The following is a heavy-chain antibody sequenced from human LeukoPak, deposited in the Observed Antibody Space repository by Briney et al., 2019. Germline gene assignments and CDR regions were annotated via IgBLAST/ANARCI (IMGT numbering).Heavy chain of an antibody. V-gene: IGHV1-69*06. CDR1: GGTFSSYA. D-gene: IGHD3-10*01. CDR2: IIPIFGTA. CDR3: ARETITMVRGVIIRDCDY. J-gene: IGHJ4*02. Sequence: SVKVSCKASGGTFSSYAISWVRQAPGQGLEWMGGIIPIFGTANYAQKFQGRVTITADKSTSTAYMELSSLRSEDTAVYYCARETITMVRGVIIRDCDYWGQGTLVTVSS.